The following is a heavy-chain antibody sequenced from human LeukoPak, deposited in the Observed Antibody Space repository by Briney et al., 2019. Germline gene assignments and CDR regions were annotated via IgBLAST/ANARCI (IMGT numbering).Heavy chain of an antibody. V-gene: IGHV4-30-2*01. CDR2: IYHTGRT. D-gene: IGHD4-23*01. CDR1: GDSISSGSYY. J-gene: IGHJ3*02. Sequence: SETLSLTCTVSGDSISSGSYYWSWIRQPPGKGLEWVGYIYHTGRTYSNPSLKSRVTVSVDRSKNQFSLKLSSVTAADTAVYYCARGYGDNSGAFDIWGQGTMVTVSS. CDR3: ARGYGDNSGAFDI.